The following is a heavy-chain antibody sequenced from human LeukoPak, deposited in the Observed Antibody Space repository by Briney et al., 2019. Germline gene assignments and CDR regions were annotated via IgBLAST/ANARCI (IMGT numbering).Heavy chain of an antibody. CDR3: AKFPYYDILTGYQKYYFDY. J-gene: IGHJ4*02. CDR1: GFTFSSYA. V-gene: IGHV3-23*01. Sequence: GGSLRLSCAASGFTFSSYAMSWVRQAPGKGLEWVSAISGSGGSTYYADSVKGRFTISRDNSKDTLYLQMNSLRAEDTAVYYCAKFPYYDILTGYQKYYFDYWGQGTLVTVSS. D-gene: IGHD3-9*01. CDR2: ISGSGGST.